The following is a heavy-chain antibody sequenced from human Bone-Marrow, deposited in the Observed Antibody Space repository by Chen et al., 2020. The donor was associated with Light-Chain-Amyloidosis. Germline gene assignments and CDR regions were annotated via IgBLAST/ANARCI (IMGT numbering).Heavy chain of an antibody. J-gene: IGHJ6*03. Sequence: QVQLQQWGAGLLKPSETLSLTCAVDGGCLSDCCWSWIRQPPGKGLEWIGLINQSGRTNYNPSLKSRVTISADKSKNQFSLRLGSVTAADTAVYFCARDLEAVTSYNYYYYMDVWGKGTTVTVSS. CDR2: INQSGRT. CDR1: GGCLSDCC. CDR3: ARDLEAVTSYNYYYYMDV. D-gene: IGHD6-19*01. V-gene: IGHV4-34*01.